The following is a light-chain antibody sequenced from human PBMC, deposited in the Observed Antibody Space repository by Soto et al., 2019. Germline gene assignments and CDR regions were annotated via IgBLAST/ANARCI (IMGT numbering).Light chain of an antibody. V-gene: IGKV1-39*01. CDR1: QSISNY. Sequence: DIQMTQSPSSLSASVGDRVTITCRASQSISNYLNWYQRKPGKAPEFLISAASSLQSGVPSRFSGSGSGTDFTLTISSLQPEDFATYYCQQSYSTPLTFGGGTKVEMK. CDR3: QQSYSTPLT. CDR2: AAS. J-gene: IGKJ4*01.